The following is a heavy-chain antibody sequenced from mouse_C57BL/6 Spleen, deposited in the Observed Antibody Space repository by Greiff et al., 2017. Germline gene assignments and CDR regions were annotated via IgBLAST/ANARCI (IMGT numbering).Heavy chain of an antibody. J-gene: IGHJ4*01. CDR2: IDPSDSYT. CDR3: ARTDGYYYGSAMDY. Sequence: QVQLQQPGAELVMPGASVKLSCKASGYTFTSYWMHWVKQRPGQGLEWIGEIDPSDSYTNYNQKFKGKSTLTVDKSSSTAYMQLSSLTSEDSAVYYCARTDGYYYGSAMDYWGQGTSVTVSS. V-gene: IGHV1-69*01. CDR1: GYTFTSYW. D-gene: IGHD1-1*01.